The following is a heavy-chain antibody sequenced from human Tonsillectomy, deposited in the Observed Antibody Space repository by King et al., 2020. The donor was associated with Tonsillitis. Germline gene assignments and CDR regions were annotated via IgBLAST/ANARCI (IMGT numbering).Heavy chain of an antibody. CDR2: IIPIFGTA. CDR1: GGTFSSYA. Sequence: VQLMQSGAEVKKPGSSVKVSCKASGGTFSSYAISWVRQAPGQGLEWMGGIIPIFGTANYAQKFQGRVTITADESTSTAYMELSSLRSEDTAVYYCARERPPVYYESSGYYPGGYYFDYWGQGTLVTVSS. CDR3: ARERPPVYYESSGYYPGGYYFDY. J-gene: IGHJ4*02. D-gene: IGHD3-22*01. V-gene: IGHV1-69*01.